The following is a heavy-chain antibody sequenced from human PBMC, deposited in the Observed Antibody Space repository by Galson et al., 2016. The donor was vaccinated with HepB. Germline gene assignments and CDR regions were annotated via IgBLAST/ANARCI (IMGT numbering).Heavy chain of an antibody. V-gene: IGHV2-5*02. Sequence: PALVKPPQTLTLTCTFSGFSLSTSGVGVGWIRQPPGKALEWLALIYWDDDKRYSPSLKSRLTITKDISKNQVVLTMTNMDPVDTATYYCAHDRPPVRFDPWGQGTLVTVSS. J-gene: IGHJ5*02. CDR3: AHDRPPVRFDP. CDR1: GFSLSTSGVG. D-gene: IGHD3-10*01. CDR2: IYWDDDK.